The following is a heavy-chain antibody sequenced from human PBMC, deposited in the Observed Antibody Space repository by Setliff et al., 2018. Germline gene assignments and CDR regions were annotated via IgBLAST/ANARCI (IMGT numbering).Heavy chain of an antibody. Sequence: PSETLSLTCTVSGDSISSRPFYWGWFRQPAGKELEWIGQIYTSWSTIYNPSLKSRVTILLDTSKNQFSLTLTSVTAADTAASYCARMTGFQYIDVWGKGTTVTVSS. J-gene: IGHJ6*03. CDR1: GDSISSRPFY. CDR2: IYTSWST. V-gene: IGHV4-61*09. D-gene: IGHD3-3*01. CDR3: ARMTGFQYIDV.